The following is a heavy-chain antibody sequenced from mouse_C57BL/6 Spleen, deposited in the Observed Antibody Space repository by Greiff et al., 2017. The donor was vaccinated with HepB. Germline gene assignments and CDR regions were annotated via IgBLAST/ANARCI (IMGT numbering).Heavy chain of an antibody. CDR3: AREGAYYSNVWFAY. CDR1: GYTFTSYW. J-gene: IGHJ3*01. CDR2: IYPSDSET. Sequence: QVQLQQPGAELVRPGSSVKLSCKASGYTFTSYWMDWVKQRPGQGLEWIGNIYPSDSETHYNQKFKDKATLTVDKSSSTAYMQLSSLTSEESAVYYCAREGAYYSNVWFAYWGQGTLVTVSA. D-gene: IGHD2-5*01. V-gene: IGHV1-61*01.